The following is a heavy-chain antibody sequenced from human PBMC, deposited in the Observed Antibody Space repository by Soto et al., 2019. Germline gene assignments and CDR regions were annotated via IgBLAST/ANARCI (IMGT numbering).Heavy chain of an antibody. D-gene: IGHD3-10*01. V-gene: IGHV1-46*03. CDR1: GYTFTSYY. CDR3: ARVENTFGEPRGYFDY. J-gene: IGHJ4*02. CDR2: INPSGGST. Sequence: ASVKVSCKASGYTFTSYYMHWVRQAPGQGLEWMGIINPSGGSTSYAQKFQGRVTMTRDTSTSTVYMELSSLRSEDTAVYYCARVENTFGEPRGYFDYLSQRTLDIVSS.